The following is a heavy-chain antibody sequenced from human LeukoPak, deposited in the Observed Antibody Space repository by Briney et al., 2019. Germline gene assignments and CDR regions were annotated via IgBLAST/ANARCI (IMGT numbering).Heavy chain of an antibody. D-gene: IGHD5-24*01. J-gene: IGHJ4*02. CDR1: GFTVSSNH. Sequence: GGSLRLSCATSGFTVSSNHMSWVRQAPGKGLEWVSLIYSGGGTYYADSVKGRFTISRDNSKNTLYLQMYSLRAEDRAVYYCARGSGDNYGIDYWGQGTLVTVSS. CDR2: IYSGGGT. CDR3: ARGSGDNYGIDY. V-gene: IGHV3-53*01.